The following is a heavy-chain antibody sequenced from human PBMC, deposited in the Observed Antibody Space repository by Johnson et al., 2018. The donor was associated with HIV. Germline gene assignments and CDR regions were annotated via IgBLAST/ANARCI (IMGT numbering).Heavy chain of an antibody. D-gene: IGHD3-16*01. V-gene: IGHV3-15*01. CDR2: IKRKTDGGTT. Sequence: VQLVESGGGLVKPGGSLRLSCAASGFTFSNAWMNWVRQAPGKGLEWVGRIKRKTDGGTTDYAAPVKGRFTISRDDSRNTLYLQVNSLRAEDTAVYYCAREGGIRGPSPVDAFDIWGQGTMVTVSS. J-gene: IGHJ3*02. CDR1: GFTFSNAW. CDR3: AREGGIRGPSPVDAFDI.